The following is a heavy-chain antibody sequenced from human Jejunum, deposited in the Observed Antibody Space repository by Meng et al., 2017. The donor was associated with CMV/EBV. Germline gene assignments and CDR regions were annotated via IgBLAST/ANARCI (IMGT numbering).Heavy chain of an antibody. CDR1: GFTVSRYP. CDR2: ISYDGGNK. Sequence: GFTVSRYPMHWVRQAAGKVLEWVAVISYDGGNKYYADSVKDRFTISRYNSNNTLYLQLDSLRAEDTAVYYCARVRTSVVVPASLLYWGQGTLVTVSS. D-gene: IGHD2-2*01. CDR3: ARVRTSVVVPASLLY. J-gene: IGHJ4*02. V-gene: IGHV3-30-3*01.